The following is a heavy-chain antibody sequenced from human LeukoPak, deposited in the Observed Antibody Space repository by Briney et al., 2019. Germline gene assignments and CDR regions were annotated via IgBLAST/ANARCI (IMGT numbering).Heavy chain of an antibody. CDR1: GFTLSSYG. J-gene: IGHJ4*02. D-gene: IGHD3-10*01. V-gene: IGHV3-30*02. Sequence: PGGSLRLSCAASGFTLSSYGMHWVRQAPGNGLVWVAFIRYGGSNKYYADSVKGRFTISRDNSKNTLYLQMNSLRAEDTAVYYCAKIGGSNYGSDSGSYWSLDYWGQGTLVTVSS. CDR2: IRYGGSNK. CDR3: AKIGGSNYGSDSGSYWSLDY.